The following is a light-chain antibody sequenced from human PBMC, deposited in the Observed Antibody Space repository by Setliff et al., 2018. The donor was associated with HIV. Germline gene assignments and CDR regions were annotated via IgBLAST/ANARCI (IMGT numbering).Light chain of an antibody. CDR2: EVS. CDR3: SSYTSSSRDV. J-gene: IGLJ1*01. CDR1: SSDVGGYNY. V-gene: IGLV2-14*01. Sequence: QSALTQPASVSGSPGQSITISCTGTSSDVGGYNYVSWYQHHPGKAPKLVICEVSNRPSGVSNRFSGSKSGNTASLTISGLQADDEADYYCSSYTSSSRDVFGTGTKGTVL.